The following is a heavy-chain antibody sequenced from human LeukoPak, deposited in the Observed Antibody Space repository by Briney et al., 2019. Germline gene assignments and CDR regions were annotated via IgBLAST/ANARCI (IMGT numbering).Heavy chain of an antibody. V-gene: IGHV3-21*01. CDR2: ISSSSSYI. Sequence: GGSLRLSCAASGFTFSSYSMNWVRQAPGKGLEWVSSISSSSSYIYYADSVKGRFTISRDNAKNSLYLQMNSLRAEDTAVYYCARASNYYDSSGYYDWFDPWGQGTLVTVSP. D-gene: IGHD3-22*01. CDR3: ARASNYYDSSGYYDWFDP. J-gene: IGHJ5*02. CDR1: GFTFSSYS.